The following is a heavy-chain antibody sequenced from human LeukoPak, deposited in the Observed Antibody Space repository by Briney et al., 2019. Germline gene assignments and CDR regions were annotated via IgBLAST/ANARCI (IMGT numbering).Heavy chain of an antibody. CDR3: ARLTNYYYMDV. V-gene: IGHV1-69*05. D-gene: IGHD1-1*01. Sequence: ASVKGSFKASGGTFNSYAINWGRPGPGQGLGWMGGIIPIFGTANYAQKFQGRVTITTDESTSTAYMELSSLRSEDTAVYYCARLTNYYYMDVWGKGTTVTVSS. J-gene: IGHJ6*03. CDR2: IIPIFGTA. CDR1: GGTFNSYA.